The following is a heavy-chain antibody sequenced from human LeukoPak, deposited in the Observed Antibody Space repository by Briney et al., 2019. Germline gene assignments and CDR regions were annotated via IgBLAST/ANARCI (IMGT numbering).Heavy chain of an antibody. Sequence: SETLSLTCTVSGGSMFSYYWSWVRQSPGKGLEWIGYIYYTGSTNYNPSLKSRVTISIDMSRTQFSLKLRSVTAADTAVYYCASTYFGSGSFPLDYWGQGTLVTASS. J-gene: IGHJ4*02. V-gene: IGHV4-59*01. CDR3: ASTYFGSGSFPLDY. CDR1: GGSMFSYY. D-gene: IGHD3-10*01. CDR2: IYYTGST.